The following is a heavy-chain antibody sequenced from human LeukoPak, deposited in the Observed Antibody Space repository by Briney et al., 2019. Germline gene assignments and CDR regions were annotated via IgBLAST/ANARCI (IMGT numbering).Heavy chain of an antibody. J-gene: IGHJ4*02. CDR3: AREGAIAVAGFDY. CDR2: INAGNGNT. D-gene: IGHD6-19*01. V-gene: IGHV1-3*01. CDR1: GYTFTSYA. Sequence: ASVKVSCKASGYTFTSYAMHWVRQAPGQRLEWMGWINAGNGNTKYSQKFQGRVTITRDTSASTAYMELSSLRSEDTAVYYCAREGAIAVAGFDYWGQGTLVTVSS.